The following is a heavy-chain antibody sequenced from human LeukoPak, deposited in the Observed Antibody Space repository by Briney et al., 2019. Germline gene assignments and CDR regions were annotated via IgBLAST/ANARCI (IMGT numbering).Heavy chain of an antibody. CDR3: ARVTALAARHFAFDY. J-gene: IGHJ4*02. Sequence: SETLSLTCTVSGGSISSSGYYWSWIRQHPGKGLEWIGYIYYSGSTYYNPSLKSRVTISVDTSKNQFSLKLSSVTAADTAVYYCARVTALAARHFAFDYWGQGTLVTVSS. D-gene: IGHD6-6*01. V-gene: IGHV4-31*03. CDR2: IYYSGST. CDR1: GGSISSSGYY.